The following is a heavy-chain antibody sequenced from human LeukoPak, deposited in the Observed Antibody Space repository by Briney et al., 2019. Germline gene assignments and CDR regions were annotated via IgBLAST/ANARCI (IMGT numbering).Heavy chain of an antibody. J-gene: IGHJ4*02. CDR2: ISSSSSYI. CDR3: ARDPGYSGSPSYFDY. Sequence: GGSLRLSCAASGFTFSDYYMSWIRQAPGKGLEWVSSISSSSSYIYYADSVKGRFTISRDNAKNSLYLQMNSLRAEDTAVYYCARDPGYSGSPSYFDYWGQGTLVTVSS. CDR1: GFTFSDYY. D-gene: IGHD1-26*01. V-gene: IGHV3-11*06.